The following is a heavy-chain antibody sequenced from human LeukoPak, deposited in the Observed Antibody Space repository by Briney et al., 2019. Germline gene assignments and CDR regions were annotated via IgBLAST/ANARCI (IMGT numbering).Heavy chain of an antibody. J-gene: IGHJ6*02. CDR3: ARYSTMIVVSYYYYGMDV. Sequence: GGSLRLSCAASGFTFSSYSMNWVRQAPGKGLEWVSSISSSSSYIYYADSVKGRFTISRDNAKNSLYLQMNSLRAEDTAVYYCARYSTMIVVSYYYYGMDVWGQGTTVIVSS. CDR2: ISSSSSYI. V-gene: IGHV3-21*01. CDR1: GFTFSSYS. D-gene: IGHD3-22*01.